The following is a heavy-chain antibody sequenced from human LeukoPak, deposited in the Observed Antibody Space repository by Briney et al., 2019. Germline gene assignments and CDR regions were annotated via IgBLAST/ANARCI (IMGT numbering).Heavy chain of an antibody. Sequence: GGSLRLSCAASGFTFTTYWMGWVRQAPGKGLEWVANINQDGSEKYYVDSVKGRFTISRDNAKNSLYLQMNSLRAEDTAVYYCARDLYRIVVVPHYFDYWGQGTLVTVSS. D-gene: IGHD3-22*01. CDR3: ARDLYRIVVVPHYFDY. CDR2: INQDGSEK. J-gene: IGHJ4*02. V-gene: IGHV3-7*01. CDR1: GFTFTTYW.